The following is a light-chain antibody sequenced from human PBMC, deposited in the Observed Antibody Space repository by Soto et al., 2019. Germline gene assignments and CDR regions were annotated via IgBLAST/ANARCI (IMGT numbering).Light chain of an antibody. J-gene: IGLJ3*02. CDR1: SSDVGGYNY. Sequence: QSALTQPASVSGSPGQSITISCTGTSSDVGGYNYVSWYQQHPGKAPKLMIYEVSNRPSGVSNRFSGSKSGNTAFLTISRHQAEDEADYYCSSYTSSGPVFGGGTKLTVL. CDR2: EVS. CDR3: SSYTSSGPV. V-gene: IGLV2-14*01.